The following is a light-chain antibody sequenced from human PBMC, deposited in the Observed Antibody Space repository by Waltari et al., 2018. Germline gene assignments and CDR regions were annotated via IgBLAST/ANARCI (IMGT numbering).Light chain of an antibody. J-gene: IGKJ1*01. CDR3: HQSHFPTWT. V-gene: IGKV1-39*01. Sequence: EMTQSPSSLSASVGDRVTITCRARQYISTNLNWYQHKPGKAPKVLIYDASTLQSGVPARFSGSGSGTDFTLTIKNLQIEDSATYYCHQSHFPTWTFGQGTKVEIK. CDR1: QYISTN. CDR2: DAS.